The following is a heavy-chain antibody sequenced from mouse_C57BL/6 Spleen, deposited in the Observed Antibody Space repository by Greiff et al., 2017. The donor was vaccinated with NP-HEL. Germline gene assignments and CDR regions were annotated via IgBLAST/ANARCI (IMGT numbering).Heavy chain of an antibody. D-gene: IGHD3-2*02. CDR1: GYAFSSYW. CDR3: ASSEGSYHAMDY. V-gene: IGHV1-80*01. CDR2: IYPGDGDT. Sequence: VQLQQSGAELVKPGASVKISCKASGYAFSSYWMNWVKQRPGKGLEWIGQIYPGDGDTNYNGKFKGKATLTADKSSSTAYMQLSSLTSEDSAVYFCASSEGSYHAMDYWGQGTSVTVSS. J-gene: IGHJ4*01.